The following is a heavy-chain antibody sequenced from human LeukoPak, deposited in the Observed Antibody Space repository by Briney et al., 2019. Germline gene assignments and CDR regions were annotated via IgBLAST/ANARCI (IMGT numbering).Heavy chain of an antibody. J-gene: IGHJ3*02. D-gene: IGHD6-6*01. CDR2: ISSSSSYI. Sequence: GGSLRLSCAASGFTFSSYSTNWVRQAPGKGLEWVSSISSSSSYIYYADSVKGRFTISRDNAKNSLYLQMNSLRAEDTAVYYCARGLGSSSSSDAFDIWGQGTMVTVS. CDR3: ARGLGSSSSSDAFDI. V-gene: IGHV3-21*01. CDR1: GFTFSSYS.